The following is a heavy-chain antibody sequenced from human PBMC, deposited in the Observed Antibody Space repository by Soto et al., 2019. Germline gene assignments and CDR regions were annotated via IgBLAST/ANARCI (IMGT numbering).Heavy chain of an antibody. V-gene: IGHV3-30-3*01. CDR2: ISYDGSNK. J-gene: IGHJ4*02. D-gene: IGHD3-22*01. CDR1: GFTFSSYA. CDR3: ASRPSSYYYDSSGLY. Sequence: GSLRLSCAASGFTFSSYAMHWVRQAPGKGLEWVAVISYDGSNKYYADSVKGRFTISRDNSKNTLYLQMNSLRAEDTAVYYCASRPSSYYYDSSGLYWGQGTLVTVSS.